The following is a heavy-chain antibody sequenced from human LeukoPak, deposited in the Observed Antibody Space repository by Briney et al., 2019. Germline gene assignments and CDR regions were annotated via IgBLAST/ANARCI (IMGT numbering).Heavy chain of an antibody. D-gene: IGHD1-26*01. Sequence: SETLSLTCAVYGGSFSGYYWSWIRQPPGKGLEWIGEINHSGSTNYNPSLKSRVTISVDTSKNQFSLKLSSVTAADTAVYYCARAASYYYYYYYYGMDVRGQGTTVTVSS. CDR1: GGSFSGYY. V-gene: IGHV4-34*01. CDR3: ARAASYYYYYYYYGMDV. J-gene: IGHJ6*02. CDR2: INHSGST.